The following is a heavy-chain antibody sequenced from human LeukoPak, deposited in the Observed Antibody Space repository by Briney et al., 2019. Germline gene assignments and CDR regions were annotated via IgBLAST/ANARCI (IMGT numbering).Heavy chain of an antibody. V-gene: IGHV1-46*01. Sequence: ASVKVSCKASVYTFTSYYMHWVRQAPGQGLEWMGIINPSGGSTSYAQKFQGRVTMTRDTSTSTVYMELSSLGSEDTAVYYCAREGKGGGYYDFWSGYTYGMDVWGQGTTVTVSS. J-gene: IGHJ6*02. D-gene: IGHD3-3*01. CDR2: INPSGGST. CDR1: VYTFTSYY. CDR3: AREGKGGGYYDFWSGYTYGMDV.